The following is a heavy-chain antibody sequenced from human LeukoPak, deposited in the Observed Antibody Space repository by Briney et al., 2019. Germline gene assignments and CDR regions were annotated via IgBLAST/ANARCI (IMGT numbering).Heavy chain of an antibody. CDR3: ARHGGWYFAL. D-gene: IGHD3-10*01. CDR2: IHHGGRT. J-gene: IGHJ2*01. Sequence: PSETLSLTCAVCDGSVSGYYWSWIRQPPGKGLEWIGEIHHGGRTKYHPALKSRVTISADTPNNKFSLKLSSMTAADTAVYFCARHGGWYFALWGPGTLVTVSS. CDR1: DGSVSGYY. V-gene: IGHV4-34*01.